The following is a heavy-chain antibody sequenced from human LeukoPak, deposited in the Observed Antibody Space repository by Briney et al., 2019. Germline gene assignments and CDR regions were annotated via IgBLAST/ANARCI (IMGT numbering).Heavy chain of an antibody. Sequence: GRALRLSCAASGFTFSSYAMHWVRQAPGKGLEWVAVISYDGSNKYYADSVKGRFTISRDNSKNTLYLQMNSLRAEDTAVYYCARTSRHFDYGMDVWGQGTTVTVSS. J-gene: IGHJ6*02. V-gene: IGHV3-30*04. CDR2: ISYDGSNK. D-gene: IGHD3-3*02. CDR1: GFTFSSYA. CDR3: ARTSRHFDYGMDV.